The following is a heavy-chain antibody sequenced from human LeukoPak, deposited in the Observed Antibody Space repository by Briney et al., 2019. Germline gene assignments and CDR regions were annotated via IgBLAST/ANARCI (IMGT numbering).Heavy chain of an antibody. CDR2: IRYDGSNK. Sequence: PGGSLRLSCAASGFTLSSYGMHWVRQAPGKGLEWVAFIRYDGSNKYYADSVKGRFTISRDNSKNTLYLQMNSLRAEDTAVYYCAKDPWAIVVVPAATVVDYWGQGTLVTVSS. V-gene: IGHV3-30*02. CDR3: AKDPWAIVVVPAATVVDY. D-gene: IGHD2-2*01. CDR1: GFTLSSYG. J-gene: IGHJ4*02.